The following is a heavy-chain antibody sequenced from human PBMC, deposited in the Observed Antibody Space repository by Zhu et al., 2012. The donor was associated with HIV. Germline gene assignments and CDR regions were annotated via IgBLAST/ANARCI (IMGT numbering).Heavy chain of an antibody. CDR3: ARGGVPGYTYGFFDF. D-gene: IGHD5-18*01. CDR2: IYHSGNT. Sequence: QVQLQESGPGLVKPSETLSLTCDVSGYSIRTGYYWGWIRQSPGKGLEWIASIYHSGNTYYNPSLKSRVTISVDTSKNQFSLKLISVTAADTALYYCARGGVPGYTYGFFDFWGQGTLVHRLL. J-gene: IGHJ4*02. V-gene: IGHV4-38-2*01. CDR1: GYSIRTGYY.